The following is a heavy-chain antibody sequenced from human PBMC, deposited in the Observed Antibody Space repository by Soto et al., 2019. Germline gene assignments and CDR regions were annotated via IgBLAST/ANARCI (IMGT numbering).Heavy chain of an antibody. CDR1: GYPVTAYY. CDR2: INPATGAA. V-gene: IGHV1-2*02. CDR3: ARGGGVGVAGSAAFDM. D-gene: IGHD3-3*01. J-gene: IGHJ3*02. Sequence: QLHLVQSGAVVKKPGASVTVSCSASGYPVTAYYMHWVRQAPGRGLEWMGGINPATGAAKYTQTFQGRVHRTRDTSTSTVFMELSGLTSEDTAVFSCARGGGVGVAGSAAFDMWGQGTLVTVSS.